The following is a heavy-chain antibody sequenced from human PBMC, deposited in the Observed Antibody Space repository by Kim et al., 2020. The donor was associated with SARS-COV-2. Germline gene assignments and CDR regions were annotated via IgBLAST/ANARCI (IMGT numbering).Heavy chain of an antibody. CDR3: AKDMRQWLASFDY. J-gene: IGHJ4*02. V-gene: IGHV3-9*01. D-gene: IGHD6-19*01. Sequence: CADTGKGRLTISRDNAKNSLYLKMNSLRAEDTALYYCAKDMRQWLASFDYWGQGTLVTVSS.